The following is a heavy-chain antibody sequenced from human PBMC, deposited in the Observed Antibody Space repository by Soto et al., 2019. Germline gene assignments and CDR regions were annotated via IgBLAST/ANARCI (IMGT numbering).Heavy chain of an antibody. D-gene: IGHD6-19*01. V-gene: IGHV1-46*03. CDR2: INPSGGST. CDR1: GYPFTSYY. Sequence: GASVKVSCKASGYPFTSYYLHWVRQAPGQGLEWMGIINPSGGSTSYPQKFQGRVTMTRDTSTSTVYMELSSLRSEDTAVYYCARGSVAGLLSFFDYSGQGTLVTVSS. J-gene: IGHJ4*02. CDR3: ARGSVAGLLSFFDY.